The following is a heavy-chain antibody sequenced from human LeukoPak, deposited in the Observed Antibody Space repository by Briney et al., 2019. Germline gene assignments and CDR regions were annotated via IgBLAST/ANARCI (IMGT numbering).Heavy chain of an antibody. D-gene: IGHD1-7*01. J-gene: IGHJ4*02. V-gene: IGHV1-46*01. CDR3: AGIHNWNYAIDY. CDR1: GYTFASYY. CDR2: ISPSGDST. Sequence: ASVTVSCKASGYTFASYYVHWVRQAPGQGLEWMGLISPSGDSTSYAQNFQGRVTMTRDTSTSTVYMELRSLRSEDTAVYYCAGIHNWNYAIDYWGQGTLVTVSS.